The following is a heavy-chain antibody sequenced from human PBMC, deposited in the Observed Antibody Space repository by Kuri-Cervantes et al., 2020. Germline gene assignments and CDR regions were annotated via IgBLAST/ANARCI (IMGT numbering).Heavy chain of an antibody. Sequence: SETLSLTCAVSGGSISSSNWWSWVRQPPGKGLEWIGEIYHSGSTNYNPSLKSRVTISVDKSKNQFSLKLSSVTAADTAVYYCARVRGYSYGPFDYWGQGTLVTVSS. V-gene: IGHV4-4*02. CDR3: ARVRGYSYGPFDY. CDR2: IYHSGST. D-gene: IGHD5-18*01. J-gene: IGHJ4*02. CDR1: GGSISSSNW.